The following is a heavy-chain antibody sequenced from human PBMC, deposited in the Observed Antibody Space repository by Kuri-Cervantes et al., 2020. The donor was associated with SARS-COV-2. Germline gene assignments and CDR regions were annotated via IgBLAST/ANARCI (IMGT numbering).Heavy chain of an antibody. D-gene: IGHD6-6*01. J-gene: IGHJ4*02. V-gene: IGHV3-30*18. CDR3: AKDYYSSSSNYFDY. CDR1: GFTFSNAW. CDR2: ISYDGSNK. Sequence: GESLKISCAASGFTFSNAWMSWVRQAPGKGLEWVAVISYDGSNKYYADSVKGRFTISRDNSKNTLYLQMNSLRAEDTAVYYCAKDYYSSSSNYFDYWGQGTLVTVSS.